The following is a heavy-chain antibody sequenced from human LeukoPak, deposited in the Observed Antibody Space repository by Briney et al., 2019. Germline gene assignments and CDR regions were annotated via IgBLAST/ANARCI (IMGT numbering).Heavy chain of an antibody. J-gene: IGHJ6*03. CDR1: GYTFTSYG. CDR3: ARDPTNYPDYYYYYMDV. CDR2: IIPIFGTA. D-gene: IGHD1-7*01. Sequence: ASVKVSCKASGYTFTSYGINWVRQAPGQGLEWMGGIIPIFGTANYAQKFQGRVTITADKSTSTANMELSSLRSEDTAVYYCARDPTNYPDYYYYYMDVWGKGTTVTVSS. V-gene: IGHV1-69*06.